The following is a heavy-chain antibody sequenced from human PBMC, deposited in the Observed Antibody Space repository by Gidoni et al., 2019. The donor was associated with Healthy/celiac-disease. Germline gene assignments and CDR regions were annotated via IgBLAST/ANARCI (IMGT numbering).Heavy chain of an antibody. V-gene: IGHV1-69*01. D-gene: IGHD3-3*01. CDR3: ARPNKDPGDFWSGYYSAFDI. CDR2: IIPIFGTA. Sequence: QRLEWMGGIIPIFGTANYAQKFQGRVTITADESTSTAYMELSSLRSEDTAVYYCARPNKDPGDFWSGYYSAFDIWGQGTMVTVSS. J-gene: IGHJ3*02.